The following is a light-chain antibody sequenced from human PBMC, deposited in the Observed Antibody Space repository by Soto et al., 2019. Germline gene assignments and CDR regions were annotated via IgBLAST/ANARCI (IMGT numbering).Light chain of an antibody. CDR3: QQYQIDWT. J-gene: IGKJ1*01. Sequence: DIQMTQTPSTVSASVGDRVIITCGASQRVNTCLAWYQQKPGKAPTLLIYDASSLQSGVPSRFSGSGSGTEFTLTISSLQPDDFATYYCQQYQIDWTLGQGTKVDI. V-gene: IGKV1-5*01. CDR1: QRVNTC. CDR2: DAS.